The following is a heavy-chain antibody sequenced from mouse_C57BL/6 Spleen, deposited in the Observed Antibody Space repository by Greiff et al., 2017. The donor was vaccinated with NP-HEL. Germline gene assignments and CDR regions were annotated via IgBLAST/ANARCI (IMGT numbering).Heavy chain of an antibody. CDR2: INPSNGGT. Sequence: QVQLHQPGTELVKPGASVKLSCKASGYTFTSYWMHWVKQRPGQGLEWIGNINPSNGGTNYNEKFKSKATLTVDKSSSTAYMQLSSLTSEDSAVYYCARGDYYGSSLAWFAYWGQGTLVTVSA. CDR3: ARGDYYGSSLAWFAY. D-gene: IGHD1-1*01. J-gene: IGHJ3*01. V-gene: IGHV1-53*01. CDR1: GYTFTSYW.